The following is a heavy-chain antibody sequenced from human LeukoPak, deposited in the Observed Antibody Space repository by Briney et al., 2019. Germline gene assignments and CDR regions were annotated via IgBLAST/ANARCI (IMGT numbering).Heavy chain of an antibody. D-gene: IGHD3-22*01. CDR3: ARGGSMYDSGGRLGY. CDR2: INRDGSST. V-gene: IGHV3-74*01. Sequence: GRSLRLSCAASGFTFSSYWVHWVRQAPGTGLGWVSRINRDGSSTSYADSVKGRFTISRDNAKHTLYLHMDSLRAEDTAVYYCARGGSMYDSGGRLGYWDQGTLVTVSS. CDR1: GFTFSSYW. J-gene: IGHJ4*02.